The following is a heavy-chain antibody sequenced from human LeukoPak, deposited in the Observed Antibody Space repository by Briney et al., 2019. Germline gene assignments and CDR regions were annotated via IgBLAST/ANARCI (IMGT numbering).Heavy chain of an antibody. V-gene: IGHV5-51*01. CDR2: IYPSDSNI. Sequence: GESLKISCKGSGFTFTTYWIGWVRQMPGKGLEWMGIIYPSDSNIRYSPSFQGQVTISADKSITTAYLQWSSLKASDTAMYYCARRRGVAGTYYFDYWGQGTLVTVSS. CDR3: ARRRGVAGTYYFDY. D-gene: IGHD6-19*01. J-gene: IGHJ4*02. CDR1: GFTFTTYW.